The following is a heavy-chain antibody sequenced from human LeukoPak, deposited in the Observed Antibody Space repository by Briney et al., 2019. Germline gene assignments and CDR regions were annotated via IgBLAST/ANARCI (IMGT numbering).Heavy chain of an antibody. CDR1: GFTVSSNY. Sequence: GGSLRLSCAASGFTVSSNYMSWVRQAPGKGLEWVSAISGSGGSTYYADSVKGRFTISRDNSKNTLFLQMNSLRVEDTAVYYCAKDDNYYESSGYPVAAYWGQGTLVTVSS. CDR3: AKDDNYYESSGYPVAAY. D-gene: IGHD3-22*01. CDR2: ISGSGGST. V-gene: IGHV3-23*01. J-gene: IGHJ4*02.